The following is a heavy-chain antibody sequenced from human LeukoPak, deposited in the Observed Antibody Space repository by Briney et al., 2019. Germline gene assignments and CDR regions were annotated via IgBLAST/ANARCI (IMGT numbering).Heavy chain of an antibody. CDR3: ARDGHHYYYYMDV. V-gene: IGHV3-48*01. CDR2: ISSSSRTI. CDR1: GFTFSSYS. J-gene: IGHJ6*03. Sequence: GRSLRLSCAASGFTFSSYSMNWVRQAPGKGLEWVSYISSSSRTIYYADSVKGRFTISRDNAKNSLYLQMNSLRAEDTAVYYWARDGHHYYYYMDVWGKGTTVTVSS.